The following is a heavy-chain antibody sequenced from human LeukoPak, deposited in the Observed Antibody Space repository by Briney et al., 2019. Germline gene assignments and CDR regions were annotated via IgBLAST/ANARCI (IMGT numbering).Heavy chain of an antibody. Sequence: SVEVSCKASGGTFSSYAISWVRQAPGQGLEWMGGIIPIFGTANYAQKFQGRVTITADESTSTAYMELSSLRSEDTAVYYCARGARSYYDSSGYYINFDYWGQGTLVTVSS. D-gene: IGHD3-22*01. V-gene: IGHV1-69*13. CDR1: GGTFSSYA. J-gene: IGHJ4*02. CDR2: IIPIFGTA. CDR3: ARGARSYYDSSGYYINFDY.